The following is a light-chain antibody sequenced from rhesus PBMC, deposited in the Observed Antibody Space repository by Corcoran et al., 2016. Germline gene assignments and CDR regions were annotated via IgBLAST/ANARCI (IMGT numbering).Light chain of an antibody. Sequence: DIQMTQSPSTLSASVGDRVTITGQASQSLSNYLNWYQQKPGKIPKLLIYRSSSLQSGIPSRFSGSGAGKDFTITISSLQPEDFATYYCQQDYSYPYNFCQGTKVEIK. V-gene: IGKV1S9*01. J-gene: IGKJ2*01. CDR2: RSS. CDR1: QSLSNY. CDR3: QQDYSYPYN.